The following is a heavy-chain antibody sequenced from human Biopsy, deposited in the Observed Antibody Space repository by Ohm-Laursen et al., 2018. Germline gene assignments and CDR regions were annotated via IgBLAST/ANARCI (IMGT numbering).Heavy chain of an antibody. D-gene: IGHD1-26*01. CDR3: ARGPHSGSHSCFDY. J-gene: IGHJ4*02. CDR2: IIPMFGTA. CDR1: GGTFINYA. V-gene: IGHV1-69*13. Sequence: SVKVSCKASGGTFINYAISWVRQAPGQGPEWMGGIIPMFGTANYAQMFQGRVTISADESTSTSCMELSSLTTEDTAIYYCARGPHSGSHSCFDYWGRGTLVTISS.